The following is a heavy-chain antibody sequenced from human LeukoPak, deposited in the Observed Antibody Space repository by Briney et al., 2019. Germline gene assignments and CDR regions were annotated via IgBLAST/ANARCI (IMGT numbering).Heavy chain of an antibody. Sequence: GGSLRLSCAASGFTFSSYWMHWVHQAPGKGLVWVSRINSDGNNTIYADSVKGRFTISRDNAKNTLYLQMNSLRAEDTAVYYCAREGSSWPYYYYGLDVWGQGTTVTVSS. CDR2: INSDGNNT. CDR3: AREGSSWPYYYYGLDV. V-gene: IGHV3-74*01. CDR1: GFTFSSYW. D-gene: IGHD6-13*01. J-gene: IGHJ6*02.